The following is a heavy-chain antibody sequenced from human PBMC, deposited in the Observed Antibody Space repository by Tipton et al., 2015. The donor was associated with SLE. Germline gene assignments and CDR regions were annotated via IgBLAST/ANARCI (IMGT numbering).Heavy chain of an antibody. CDR2: ISSSSSYT. Sequence: SLRLSCAASGFTFSDYYMSWIRQAPGKGLEWVSYISSSSSYTNYADSVKGRFTISRDNAKNSLYLQMNSLRAEDTAVYYCAKDYGDISAEYFQHWGQGTLVTVSS. CDR1: GFTFSDYY. D-gene: IGHD4-17*01. CDR3: AKDYGDISAEYFQH. V-gene: IGHV3-11*03. J-gene: IGHJ1*01.